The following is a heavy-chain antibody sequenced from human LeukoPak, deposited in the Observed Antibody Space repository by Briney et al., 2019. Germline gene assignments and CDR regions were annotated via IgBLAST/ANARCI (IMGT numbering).Heavy chain of an antibody. CDR1: GGSISSSSYY. CDR3: AGLRTAPIDY. V-gene: IGHV4-39*01. D-gene: IGHD2-21*02. Sequence: SETLSLTCTVSGGSISSSSYYWGWIRQPPGKGLEWIGSIYYSGSTYYNPSLKSRVTISVDTSKNQFSLKLSSVTAADTAVYYCAGLRTAPIDYWGQGTLVTVSS. CDR2: IYYSGST. J-gene: IGHJ4*02.